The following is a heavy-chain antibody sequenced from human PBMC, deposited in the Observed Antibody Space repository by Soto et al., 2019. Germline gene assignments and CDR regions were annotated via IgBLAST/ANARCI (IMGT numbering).Heavy chain of an antibody. CDR3: ARNMDYYYGPGSGNGHGF. J-gene: IGHJ6*02. Sequence: QVQLVQSGAEMKEPGDSVRVSCEASGYTFTSYCIHWVRQAPGQGLEWMGWINPKFGDTTYAQDFQGRVSMTRDMSISTVYMELSRLTSDDTAIYYCARNMDYYYGPGSGNGHGFWGQGTTVTVFS. V-gene: IGHV1-2*02. CDR2: INPKFGDT. D-gene: IGHD3-10*01. CDR1: GYTFTSYC.